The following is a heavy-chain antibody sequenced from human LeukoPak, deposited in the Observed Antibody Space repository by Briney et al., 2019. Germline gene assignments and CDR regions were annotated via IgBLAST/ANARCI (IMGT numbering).Heavy chain of an antibody. CDR3: ARITFAVTALHDAFDI. V-gene: IGHV1-8*01. CDR1: GYTFTSYD. J-gene: IGHJ3*02. CDR2: MNPNSGNT. D-gene: IGHD2-21*02. Sequence: ASVKVSCKASGYTFTSYDINWVRQATGQGLEWMGWMNPNSGNTGYAQKFQGRVTMTRNTSISTAYMELSSLRPEDTAVYYCARITFAVTALHDAFDIWGQGTMVTVSS.